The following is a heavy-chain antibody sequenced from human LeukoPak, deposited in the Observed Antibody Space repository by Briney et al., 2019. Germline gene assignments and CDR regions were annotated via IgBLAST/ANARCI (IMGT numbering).Heavy chain of an antibody. CDR3: ARDSRIAAAGTGWFDP. Sequence: ASVKVSCKASGYTFTSYGISWVRQAPGQGLEWMGWISAYNDNTNYAQKLQGRVTMTTDTSTSTAYMELRSLRSDDTAVYYCARDSRIAAAGTGWFDPWGQGTLVTVSS. CDR1: GYTFTSYG. V-gene: IGHV1-18*01. CDR2: ISAYNDNT. J-gene: IGHJ5*02. D-gene: IGHD6-13*01.